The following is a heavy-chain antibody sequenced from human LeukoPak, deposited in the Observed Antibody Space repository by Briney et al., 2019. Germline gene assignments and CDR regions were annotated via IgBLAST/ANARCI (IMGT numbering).Heavy chain of an antibody. J-gene: IGHJ4*02. CDR2: IWYDGSNK. V-gene: IGHV3-33*01. D-gene: IGHD1-26*01. CDR1: GFTFSSYG. Sequence: QPGRSLRLSCAASGFTFSSYGMHWVRQAPGKGLEWVAVIWYDGSNKYYADSVKARFTISRDNSKNTLYLQMNSLRAEDTAVYYCARDGFRGSYFDYWGQGTLVTVSS. CDR3: ARDGFRGSYFDY.